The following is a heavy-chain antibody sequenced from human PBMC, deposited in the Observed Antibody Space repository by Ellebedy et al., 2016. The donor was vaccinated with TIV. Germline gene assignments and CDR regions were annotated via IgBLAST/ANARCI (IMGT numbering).Heavy chain of an antibody. CDR1: GFSFRSYW. Sequence: GESLKISCAASGFSFRSYWMSWVRQAPGKGLEWVANIYQDGSDQYYVDSVKGRFTISRDNAKNSLFLQMKSLRVEDTAVYYCARRGSYGDYAVQVNSWFDSWGRGTLVTVSS. D-gene: IGHD4-17*01. V-gene: IGHV3-7*01. J-gene: IGHJ5*01. CDR3: ARRGSYGDYAVQVNSWFDS. CDR2: IYQDGSDQ.